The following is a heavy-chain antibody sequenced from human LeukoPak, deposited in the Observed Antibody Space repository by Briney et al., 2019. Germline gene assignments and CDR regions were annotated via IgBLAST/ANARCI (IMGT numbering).Heavy chain of an antibody. Sequence: GGSLRLSCAASGFTVSSNYMSWVRQAPGKGLEWVSVIYSGGSTYYADSVKGRFTISRDNSKNTLYLQMNSLRAEDTAVHYCAKTFYAEQFDYWGQGTLVTVSS. D-gene: IGHD1/OR15-1a*01. J-gene: IGHJ4*02. CDR1: GFTVSSNY. CDR2: IYSGGST. V-gene: IGHV3-66*02. CDR3: AKTFYAEQFDY.